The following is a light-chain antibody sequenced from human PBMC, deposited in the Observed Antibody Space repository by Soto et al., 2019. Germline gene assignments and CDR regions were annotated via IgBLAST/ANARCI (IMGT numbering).Light chain of an antibody. CDR3: SSYTSSSTLYV. J-gene: IGLJ1*01. Sequence: QSALTQPASVSGSPGQSITISCTGSSSDDGGNNFVSWYQQHPGKAPKVIIYDVSNRPSGVSNRFSGSKSGNTASLTISGLQAEDEADYYCSSYTSSSTLYVFGTGTKLTVL. CDR1: SSDDGGNNF. CDR2: DVS. V-gene: IGLV2-14*03.